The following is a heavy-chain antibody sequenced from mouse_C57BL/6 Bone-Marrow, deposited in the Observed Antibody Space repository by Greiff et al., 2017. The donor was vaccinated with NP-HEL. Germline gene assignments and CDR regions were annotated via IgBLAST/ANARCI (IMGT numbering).Heavy chain of an antibody. CDR1: GYTFTDYY. J-gene: IGHJ3*01. CDR3: ARSYGYDSPWFAY. V-gene: IGHV1-76*01. CDR2: IYPGSGNT. Sequence: VQLQQSGAELVRPGASVKLSCKASGYTFTDYYINWVKQRHGQGLEWIARIYPGSGNTYYNEKFKGKATLTAEKSSSTAYMQLSSLTSEDSAVYFCARSYGYDSPWFAYWGQGTLVTVSA. D-gene: IGHD2-2*01.